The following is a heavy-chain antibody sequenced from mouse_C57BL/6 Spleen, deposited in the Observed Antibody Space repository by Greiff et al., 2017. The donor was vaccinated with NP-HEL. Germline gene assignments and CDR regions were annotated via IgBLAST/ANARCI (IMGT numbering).Heavy chain of an antibody. CDR3: TIYSAMDD. D-gene: IGHD2-12*01. V-gene: IGHV14-4*01. J-gene: IGHJ4*01. CDR1: GFNIKDDY. Sequence: EVQLVESGAELVRPGASVKLSCTASGFNIKDDYMHWVKQRPEQGLEWIGWIDPENGDTEYASKFQGKATITADTSSNPAYLQLSSLTSEDTAVYYCTIYSAMDDWGQGTSVTVSS. CDR2: IDPENGDT.